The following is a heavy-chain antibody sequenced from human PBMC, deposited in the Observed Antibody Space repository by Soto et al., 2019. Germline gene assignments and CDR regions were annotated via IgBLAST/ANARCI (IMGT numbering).Heavy chain of an antibody. CDR3: AIEKVGATPIDLFDI. J-gene: IGHJ3*02. D-gene: IGHD1-26*01. CDR2: IMPGSSHI. V-gene: IGHV3-11*06. CDR1: GFTFSDYY. Sequence: PGGSLRLSCAASGFTFSDYYMSWIRQAPGKGLEWVSYIMPGSSHIFYADSVKGRFTISRDNAKNSLYLQMNSLRAEDTAVYYCAIEKVGATPIDLFDICGQGTMVTVSS.